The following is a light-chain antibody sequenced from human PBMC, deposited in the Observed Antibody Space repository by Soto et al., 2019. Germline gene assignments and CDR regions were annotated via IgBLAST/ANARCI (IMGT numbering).Light chain of an antibody. V-gene: IGKV1-5*03. Sequence: DIQMTQSPSTLSASVGDRVTITCRASQTINSWLAWYQQRPGKAPKLLIYRASSLQSGVPSRFSGSGSGTEFTLTSSSLQPDDFGTYYCQQYNNYWTFGQGTKVEIK. CDR1: QTINSW. J-gene: IGKJ1*01. CDR2: RAS. CDR3: QQYNNYWT.